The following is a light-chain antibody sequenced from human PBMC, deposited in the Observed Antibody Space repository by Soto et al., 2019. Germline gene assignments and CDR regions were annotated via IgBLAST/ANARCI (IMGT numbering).Light chain of an antibody. CDR1: HSISSF. V-gene: IGKV1-39*01. J-gene: IGKJ1*01. Sequence: DIQMTQSPSSLSASVGERVTITCRASHSISSFLSWYQQKPGKAPKLLIYDASSLQSGVPSRFSGSGSGTDFTLTISSLQPEDFASYYCQQSYSTPPAFGQGTKVEIK. CDR3: QQSYSTPPA. CDR2: DAS.